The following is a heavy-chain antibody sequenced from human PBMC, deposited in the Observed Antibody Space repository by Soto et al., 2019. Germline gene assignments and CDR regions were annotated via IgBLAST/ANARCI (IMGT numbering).Heavy chain of an antibody. CDR2: IIPIFGTA. J-gene: IGHJ6*02. CDR1: GGTFSSYA. CDR3: AGGITIFGVVSRPHYYYCGMDV. Sequence: QVQLVQSGAEVKKPGSSVKVSCKASGGTFSSYAISWVRQAPGQGLEWMGGIIPIFGTANYAQKFQGRVTITADESTSTAYMELSSLRSEDTAVYYCAGGITIFGVVSRPHYYYCGMDVWGQGTTVTVSS. D-gene: IGHD3-3*01. V-gene: IGHV1-69*01.